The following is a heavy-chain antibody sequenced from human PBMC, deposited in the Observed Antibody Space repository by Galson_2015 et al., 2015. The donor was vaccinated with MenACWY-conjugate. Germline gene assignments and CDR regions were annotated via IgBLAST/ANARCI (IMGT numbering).Heavy chain of an antibody. CDR2: IYSGGST. CDR1: GFTVSSNY. V-gene: IGHV3-53*01. J-gene: IGHJ6*03. D-gene: IGHD2-21*02. Sequence: SLRLSCEASGFTVSSNYMSWVRQAPGKGLEWVSVIYSGGSTYYADSVKGRFTISRDNYKNTLYLQMNSLRAEDTAVYYCARGSSGDGYYYYYMDVWGKGTTVTVSS. CDR3: ARGSSGDGYYYYYMDV.